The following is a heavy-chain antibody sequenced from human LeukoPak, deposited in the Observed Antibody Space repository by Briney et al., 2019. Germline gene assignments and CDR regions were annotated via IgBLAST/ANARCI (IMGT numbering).Heavy chain of an antibody. V-gene: IGHV3-11*03. Sequence: PGGSLRLSCAASGFTFSDYYMSWIRQAPGKGLEWVSYISSSSSYTNYADSVKGRFTISRDKAKNSLYLQMNSLRAEDTAVYYCARTPYYYDSSGYYPSDYWGQGTLVTVSS. CDR3: ARTPYYYDSSGYYPSDY. CDR1: GFTFSDYY. J-gene: IGHJ4*02. CDR2: ISSSSSYT. D-gene: IGHD3-22*01.